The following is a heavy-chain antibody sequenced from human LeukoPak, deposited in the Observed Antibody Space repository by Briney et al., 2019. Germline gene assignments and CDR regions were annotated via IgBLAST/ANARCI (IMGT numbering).Heavy chain of an antibody. CDR1: GYTFTTSD. D-gene: IGHD6-6*01. J-gene: IGHJ6*03. CDR2: ISAYNGNT. Sequence: ASVRVSCKASGYTFTTSDISWVRQAPGQGLEWMGWISAYNGNTNYAQRVQGRVTMTTDTSTSTAYMELRSLRSDDTAVYYCTRGAAPGYYYYMDVWGKGTTVTVSS. V-gene: IGHV1-18*01. CDR3: TRGAAPGYYYYMDV.